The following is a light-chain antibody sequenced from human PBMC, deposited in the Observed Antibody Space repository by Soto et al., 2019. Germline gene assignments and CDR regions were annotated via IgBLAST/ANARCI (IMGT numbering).Light chain of an antibody. Sequence: ETVLTQSPGTLSVSPGERATLSCRSSQSVGSKFAWYRQAPGQAPRLLSYGASTRATDTPARFSGSGAGTDFTLTISNVDPGYFAVYYFQQYGSSFATFGQGTQVE. V-gene: IGKV3-20*01. CDR1: QSVGSK. CDR3: QQYGSSFAT. J-gene: IGKJ1*01. CDR2: GAS.